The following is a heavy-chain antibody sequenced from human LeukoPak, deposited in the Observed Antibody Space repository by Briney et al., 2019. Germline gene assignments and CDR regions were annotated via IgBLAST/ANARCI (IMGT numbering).Heavy chain of an antibody. J-gene: IGHJ4*02. V-gene: IGHV4-39*07. CDR3: ARGKGYRLSYYYGSGSYLEDY. Sequence: SETLSLTCTVSGDSISSSSYSWGWIRQPPGKGLEWIGSIYYSGSTYYNPSLKSRVTISVDTSKNQFSLKLSSVTAADTAVYYCARGKGYRLSYYYGSGSYLEDYWGQGTLVTVSS. CDR2: IYYSGST. D-gene: IGHD3-10*01. CDR1: GDSISSSSYS.